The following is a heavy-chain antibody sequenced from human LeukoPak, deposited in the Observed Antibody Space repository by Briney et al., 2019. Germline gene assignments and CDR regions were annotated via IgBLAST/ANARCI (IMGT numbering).Heavy chain of an antibody. CDR3: ARDRDYAYYFDY. V-gene: IGHV3-48*02. D-gene: IGHD4-17*01. CDR1: GFTFSRYG. Sequence: GGSLRLSCAASGFTFSRYGMNWGRQAPGKGLEWASYISSGSGTIYYADSAKGRFTISRDNAKNSLYLEMNSLRDEDTAVYYCARDRDYAYYFDYWGQGTLVTVSS. J-gene: IGHJ4*02. CDR2: ISSGSGTI.